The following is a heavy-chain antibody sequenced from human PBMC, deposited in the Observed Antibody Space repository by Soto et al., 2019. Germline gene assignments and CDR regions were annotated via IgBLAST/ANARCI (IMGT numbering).Heavy chain of an antibody. CDR3: AAGFYSGSYALDV. V-gene: IGHV1-58*02. CDR2: IVVGSGNT. CDR1: GFTFTSSA. Sequence: SVKVSCKASGFTFTSSAMQWVRQARGQRLEWIGWIVVGSGNTNYAQKFQERVTITRDMSTSTAYMELSSLRSEDTAVYYCAAGFYSGSYALDVWGQGTTVTVSS. J-gene: IGHJ6*02. D-gene: IGHD1-26*01.